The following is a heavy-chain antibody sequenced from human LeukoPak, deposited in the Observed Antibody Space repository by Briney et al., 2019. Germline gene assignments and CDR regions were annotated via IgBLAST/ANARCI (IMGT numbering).Heavy chain of an antibody. D-gene: IGHD2-2*01. J-gene: IGHJ4*02. CDR2: INHNSGEI. Sequence: ASVKVSCRACVYTFTAYYMHLVRQAPGQARDGMVWINHNSGEINYAETLQGRVTLTGDTSISSAYLDLSSLTSDDTAVYFCTRGSKTANGETMPFEYWGQGSLVTVS. V-gene: IGHV1-2*02. CDR1: VYTFTAYY. CDR3: TRGSKTANGETMPFEY.